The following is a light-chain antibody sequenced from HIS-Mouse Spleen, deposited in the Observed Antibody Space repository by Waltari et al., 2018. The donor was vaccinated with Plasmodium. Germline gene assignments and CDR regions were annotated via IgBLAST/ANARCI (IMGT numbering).Light chain of an antibody. CDR3: QAWDSSTVV. Sequence: SYELTQSPSVSVSPGQTASITCSGATLGDKYACWYQQKPGQSPVLVIYQDSKRPSGIPERFSGSNSGNTATLTISGTQAMDEADYYCQAWDSSTVVFGGGTKLTVL. CDR2: QDS. V-gene: IGLV3-1*01. J-gene: IGLJ2*01. CDR1: TLGDKY.